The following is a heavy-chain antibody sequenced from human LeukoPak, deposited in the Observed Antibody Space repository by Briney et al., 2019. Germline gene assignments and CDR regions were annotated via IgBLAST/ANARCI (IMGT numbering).Heavy chain of an antibody. J-gene: IGHJ4*02. CDR3: ASQDYSSGWYYFDY. D-gene: IGHD6-19*01. V-gene: IGHV4-39*01. Sequence: SETLSLTCTVSGGSISSSSYYWGWIRQPPGKGLEWIGSIYYSGSTYYNPSLKSRVTMSVDTSKNQFSLKLNSVTAADTPVYYCASQDYSSGWYYFDYWGQGTLATVSS. CDR2: IYYSGST. CDR1: GGSISSSSYY.